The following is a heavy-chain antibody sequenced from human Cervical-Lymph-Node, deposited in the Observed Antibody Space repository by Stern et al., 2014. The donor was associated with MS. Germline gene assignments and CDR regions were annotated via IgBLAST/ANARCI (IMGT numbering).Heavy chain of an antibody. CDR3: AGERDYTNADYYYYGLVV. Sequence: EMQLVESGGGLVQPGGSLRLSCAASGFTFRSYSMNWVRQSPGQGLEWISYISSGGIIMYYADSVKGRFTVSRDNAKNSLYLQMNSLRAEDTAVYYCAGERDYTNADYYYYGLVVWGQGTTVTVSS. V-gene: IGHV3-48*01. J-gene: IGHJ6*02. D-gene: IGHD4-11*01. CDR1: GFTFRSYS. CDR2: ISSGGIIM.